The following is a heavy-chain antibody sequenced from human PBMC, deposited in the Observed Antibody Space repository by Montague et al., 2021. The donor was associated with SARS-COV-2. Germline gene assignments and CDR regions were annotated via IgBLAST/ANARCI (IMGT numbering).Heavy chain of an antibody. J-gene: IGHJ6*02. CDR1: GFSFAGYA. V-gene: IGHV3-23*01. Sequence: SLRLSCAASGFSFAGYALSWVRQAPGQGLEWVSGISDGGASTYYXDSVQGRFTITRDNSKNTVYLQMNSLRAEDTAVYYCAKHSAFHPYYCDMHVWRQGTTITVS. CDR3: AKHSAFHPYYCDMHV. D-gene: IGHD3-16*01. CDR2: ISDGGAST.